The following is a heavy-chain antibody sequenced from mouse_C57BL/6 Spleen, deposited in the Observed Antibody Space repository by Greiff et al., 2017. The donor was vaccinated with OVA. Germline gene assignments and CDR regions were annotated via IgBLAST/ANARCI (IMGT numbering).Heavy chain of an antibody. J-gene: IGHJ1*03. D-gene: IGHD2-3*01. V-gene: IGHV1-22*01. CDR2: INPNNGGT. CDR3: AGPYDGYYFDV. Sequence: EVQLQQSGPELVKPGASVKMSCKASGYTFTDYNMPWVKQSHGKSLEWIGYINPNNGGTSYNQKFKGKATLTVNKSSSTAYMELRSLTSEDSAVYYCAGPYDGYYFDVWGTGTTVTVSS. CDR1: GYTFTDYN.